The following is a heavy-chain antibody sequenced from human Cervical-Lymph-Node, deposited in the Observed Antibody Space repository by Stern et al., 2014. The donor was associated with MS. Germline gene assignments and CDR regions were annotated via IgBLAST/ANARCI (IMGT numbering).Heavy chain of an antibody. CDR2: ISYDGTHK. CDR1: GFSFSDYG. J-gene: IGHJ4*02. D-gene: IGHD4-23*01. V-gene: IGHV3-30*18. Sequence: VQLVESEGGVVQPGRSLRLSCAASGFSFSDYGIHWVRQAPGKALEWVAVISYDGTHKYYTDSVKGRGTISRDNSKNTVYLEMNRLRSDDTAVYYCAKDLGGNAFDYWGQGTLVIVSS. CDR3: AKDLGGNAFDY.